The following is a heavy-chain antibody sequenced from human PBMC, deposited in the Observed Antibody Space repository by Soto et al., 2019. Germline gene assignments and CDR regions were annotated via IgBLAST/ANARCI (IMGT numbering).Heavy chain of an antibody. J-gene: IGHJ3*02. CDR2: INSDGSST. Sequence: GGSLRLSCAASGFTFSSYWMHWVRQAPGKGLVWVSRINSDGSSTSYADSVKGRFTISRDNAKNTLYLQMNSLRAEDTAVYYCARDPLDVIVVVTAINAFDIWGQGTMVTVSS. V-gene: IGHV3-74*01. CDR1: GFTFSSYW. CDR3: ARDPLDVIVVVTAINAFDI. D-gene: IGHD2-21*02.